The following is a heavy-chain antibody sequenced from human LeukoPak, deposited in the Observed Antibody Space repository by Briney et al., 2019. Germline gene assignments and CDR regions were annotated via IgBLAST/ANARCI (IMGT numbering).Heavy chain of an antibody. D-gene: IGHD6-19*01. Sequence: VASVKVSCKASGGTFSSYAISWVRQAPGQGLEWMGGIIPIFGTANYAQKFQGRVTITTDESTSTAYMELSSLRSEDTAVYYCAREQQWLELGAYFDYWGQGTLVTVSS. CDR1: GGTFSSYA. J-gene: IGHJ4*02. CDR2: IIPIFGTA. V-gene: IGHV1-69*05. CDR3: AREQQWLELGAYFDY.